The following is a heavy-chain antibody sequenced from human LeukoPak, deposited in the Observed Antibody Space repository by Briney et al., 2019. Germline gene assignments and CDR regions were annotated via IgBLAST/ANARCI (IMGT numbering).Heavy chain of an antibody. V-gene: IGHV4-4*07. Sequence: TSETLSLTCTVSGGSISSYYWSWIRQPPGKGLEWIGRIHTSGSTNYNPSLKSRVTMSVDTSKNQFSLKLSSVTAVDTAVYYCARDRYYYGSGSYPYMDVWGKGTTVTISS. CDR1: GGSISSYY. J-gene: IGHJ6*03. CDR2: IHTSGST. CDR3: ARDRYYYGSGSYPYMDV. D-gene: IGHD3-10*01.